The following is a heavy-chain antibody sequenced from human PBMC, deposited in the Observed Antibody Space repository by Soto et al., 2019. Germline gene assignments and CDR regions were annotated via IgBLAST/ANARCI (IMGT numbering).Heavy chain of an antibody. CDR1: GDTFNFYT. D-gene: IGHD3-10*01. CDR3: ATFYGSGRRPFDS. Sequence: QVQLVQSGAEVKKPGSSVKVSCKASGDTFNFYTFSWVRQAPGQGLEWMGRIIPMVGMSNYAQKFQGRVTNFAEQTTNTNYMQFSRLRSWDTALYYRATFYGSGRRPFDSRGQGTPVPVPS. V-gene: IGHV1-69*02. CDR2: IIPMVGMS. J-gene: IGHJ4*02.